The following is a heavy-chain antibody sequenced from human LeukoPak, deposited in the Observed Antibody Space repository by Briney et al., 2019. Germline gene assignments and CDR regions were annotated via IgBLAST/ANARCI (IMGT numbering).Heavy chain of an antibody. CDR2: MYYSGGT. V-gene: IGHV4-39*01. Sequence: SETLSLTCTVSGGSLIRSGYYWGWVRQPPGKGLEWIGNMYYSGGTYYNPSLKSRVTISVDTPKNQFSLKLSSVTAADTAVYYCARIRGANWGFIDYWGQGTLVTVSA. CDR3: ARIRGANWGFIDY. D-gene: IGHD7-27*01. J-gene: IGHJ4*02. CDR1: GGSLIRSGYY.